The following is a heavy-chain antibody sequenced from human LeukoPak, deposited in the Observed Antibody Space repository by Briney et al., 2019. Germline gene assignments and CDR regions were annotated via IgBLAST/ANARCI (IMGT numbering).Heavy chain of an antibody. Sequence: ASVTVSCKASGYTFTSYDINWVRQAPGQGLEWMGWMNPNSGNTGYAQKFQGRVTMTRNTSISTAYMELSSLRSEDTAVYYCARGRTYYYDSSGYFLSKNAFDIWGQGTMVTVSS. CDR1: GYTFTSYD. CDR2: MNPNSGNT. J-gene: IGHJ3*02. D-gene: IGHD3-22*01. CDR3: ARGRTYYYDSSGYFLSKNAFDI. V-gene: IGHV1-8*01.